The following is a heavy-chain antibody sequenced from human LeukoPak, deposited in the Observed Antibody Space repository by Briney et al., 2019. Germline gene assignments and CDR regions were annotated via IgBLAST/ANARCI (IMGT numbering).Heavy chain of an antibody. Sequence: GASVKVSCKASGYTFTGYCLHWVRQAPGQGLEWMGWINSNSGGTNYAQKFQGRVTMTRDTSITTAYMELSRLRSDDTAVYYCARDPGDYYDSSGYYELDYWGQGTLVTVSS. J-gene: IGHJ4*02. V-gene: IGHV1-2*02. CDR2: INSNSGGT. D-gene: IGHD3-22*01. CDR3: ARDPGDYYDSSGYYELDY. CDR1: GYTFTGYC.